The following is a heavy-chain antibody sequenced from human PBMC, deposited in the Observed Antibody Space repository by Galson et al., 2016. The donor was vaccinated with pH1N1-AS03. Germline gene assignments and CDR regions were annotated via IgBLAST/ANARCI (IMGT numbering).Heavy chain of an antibody. V-gene: IGHV5-51*03. D-gene: IGHD2-21*01. CDR3: ARIVVVPTATNRGSNAFDP. CDR1: GSNFNTYW. J-gene: IGHJ5*02. CDR2: IFPDDSDV. Sequence: QSGAEVKKPGESLKISCKGSGSNFNTYWIAWVRQTPGKGLEWMGIIFPDDSDVRYNPSFQGHITISADKSISTAYLQWSSLRATDTAMYYCARIVVVPTATNRGSNAFDPWGQGSLVTVSS.